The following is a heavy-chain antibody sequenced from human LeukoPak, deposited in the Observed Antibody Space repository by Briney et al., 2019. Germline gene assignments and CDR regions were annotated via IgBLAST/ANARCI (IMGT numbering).Heavy chain of an antibody. CDR2: ISYDGSNK. J-gene: IGHJ4*02. CDR3: ARTMIVVVITGYFDY. Sequence: PGGSLILSCAASGLTFISYGMHWVRQAPGKGLEWVAVISYDGSNKYYADSVKGRFTNSRDNSKNTLYLQMNSRRAEDTAVYYCARTMIVVVITGYFDYGGQGTLVTVSS. V-gene: IGHV3-30*03. D-gene: IGHD3-22*01. CDR1: GLTFISYG.